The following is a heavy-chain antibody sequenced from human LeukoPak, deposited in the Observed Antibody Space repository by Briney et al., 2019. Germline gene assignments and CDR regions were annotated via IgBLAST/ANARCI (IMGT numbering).Heavy chain of an antibody. J-gene: IGHJ5*02. V-gene: IGHV1-2*02. CDR2: INPNSGST. Sequence: ASVKVSCKASGYTFTGYYIHWVRQAPGQGLEWMGWINPNSGSTNYAQKFQGRVTMTRDTSFSTAYMELSRPSSDDTAVYYCARIGKQLNWFDPWGQGTLVTVSS. CDR3: ARIGKQLNWFDP. CDR1: GYTFTGYY. D-gene: IGHD6-13*01.